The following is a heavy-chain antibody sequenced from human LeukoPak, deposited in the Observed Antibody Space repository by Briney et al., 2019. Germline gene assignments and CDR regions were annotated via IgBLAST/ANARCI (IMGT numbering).Heavy chain of an antibody. D-gene: IGHD1-26*01. Sequence: GASVKVSCKASGYTFTGYYMHWVRQAPGQGLEWMGWINPNSGGTNYAQKFQGRVTMTRDTSISTAYMELRSLRSDDTAVYYCARAYQSGSLYYFDYWGQGTLVTVSS. CDR1: GYTFTGYY. CDR2: INPNSGGT. CDR3: ARAYQSGSLYYFDY. V-gene: IGHV1-2*02. J-gene: IGHJ4*02.